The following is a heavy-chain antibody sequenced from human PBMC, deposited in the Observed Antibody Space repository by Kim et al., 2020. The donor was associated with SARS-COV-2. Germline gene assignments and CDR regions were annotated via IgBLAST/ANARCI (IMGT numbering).Heavy chain of an antibody. D-gene: IGHD3-10*01. Sequence: GGSLRLSCAASGFTFSSYAMHWVRQAPGKGLEWVAVISYDGSNKYYADSVKGRFTISRDNSKNTLYLQMNSLRAEDTAVYYCARDFTMVRGVRIPLDPWGQGTLVTVSS. J-gene: IGHJ5*02. CDR1: GFTFSSYA. CDR3: ARDFTMVRGVRIPLDP. V-gene: IGHV3-30*04. CDR2: ISYDGSNK.